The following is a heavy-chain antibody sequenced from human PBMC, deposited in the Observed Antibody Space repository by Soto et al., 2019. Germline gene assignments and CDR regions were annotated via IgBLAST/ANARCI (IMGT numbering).Heavy chain of an antibody. D-gene: IGHD1-20*01. CDR1: GFTFSSYA. CDR2: ISYDGSNK. CDR3: AREREVTGRRFDY. V-gene: IGHV3-30-3*01. Sequence: QVQLVESGGGVVQPGRSLRLSCAASGFTFSSYAMHWVRQAPGKGLEWVAVISYDGSNKYYADSVKGRFTISRDNSKNTLYLQMNSLRAEDTAVYYCAREREVTGRRFDYWGQGTLVTVSS. J-gene: IGHJ4*02.